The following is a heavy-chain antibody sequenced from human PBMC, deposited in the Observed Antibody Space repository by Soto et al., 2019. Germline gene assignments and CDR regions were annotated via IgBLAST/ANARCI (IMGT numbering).Heavy chain of an antibody. CDR1: GGSISSGGDY. CDR2: ISYSGST. J-gene: IGHJ6*02. V-gene: IGHV4-31*03. CDR3: ARVRTGPSYYYAMDV. D-gene: IGHD2-21*01. Sequence: QVQLQELGPGLVKPSQTLSLSCSVSGGSISSGGDYWNWIRQHPGKGLEWIGYISYSGSTFYSPSLKSRVTISVDTSKNQFSLKLSSVTAADTAVYYCARVRTGPSYYYAMDVWGQGTTVTVSS.